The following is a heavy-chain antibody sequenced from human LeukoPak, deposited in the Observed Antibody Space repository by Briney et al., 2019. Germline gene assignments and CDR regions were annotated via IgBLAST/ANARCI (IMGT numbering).Heavy chain of an antibody. CDR2: INTNTGNP. V-gene: IGHV7-4-1*02. J-gene: IGHJ4*02. CDR3: ARSGLTIFGVVTWYYFDY. D-gene: IGHD3-3*01. Sequence: ASVKVSCKASGYTFTCYYMHWVRQAPGQGLEWMGWINTNTGNPTYAQGFTGRFVFSLDTSVSTAYLQISSLKAEDTAVYYCARSGLTIFGVVTWYYFDYWGQGTLVTVSS. CDR1: GYTFTCYY.